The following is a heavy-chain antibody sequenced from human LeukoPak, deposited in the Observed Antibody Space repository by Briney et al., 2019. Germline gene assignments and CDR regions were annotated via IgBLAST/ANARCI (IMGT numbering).Heavy chain of an antibody. D-gene: IGHD3-22*01. J-gene: IGHJ3*02. V-gene: IGHV3-9*01. Sequence: GGSLRLSCAASGFTFDDYAMHWVRQAPGKGLEWVSGISWNSGSIGYADSVKGRFTISRDNAKNSLYLQMNSLRAEDTALYYCAKDNHDSSGYYYAPPRPHDAFDIWGQGTMVTVSS. CDR3: AKDNHDSSGYYYAPPRPHDAFDI. CDR1: GFTFDDYA. CDR2: ISWNSGSI.